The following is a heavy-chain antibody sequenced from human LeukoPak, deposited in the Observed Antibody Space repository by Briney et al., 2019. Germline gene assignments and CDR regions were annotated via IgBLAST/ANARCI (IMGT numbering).Heavy chain of an antibody. CDR2: ISSNGGST. Sequence: GGSLRLSCAASGFTFSSYAMHWVRQAPGKGLEYVSAISSNGGSTYYANSVKGRFTISRDNSKNTLYLQMGSLRAEDMAVYYCARGLAVAHFDYWGQGTLVTVSS. D-gene: IGHD6-19*01. CDR3: ARGLAVAHFDY. J-gene: IGHJ4*02. V-gene: IGHV3-64*01. CDR1: GFTFSSYA.